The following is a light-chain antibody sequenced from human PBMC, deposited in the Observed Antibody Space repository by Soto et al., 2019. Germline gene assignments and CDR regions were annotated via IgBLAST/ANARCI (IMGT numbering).Light chain of an antibody. V-gene: IGKV3-20*01. CDR1: QSVSSSY. J-gene: IGKJ4*01. CDR3: HQYGSSPPLT. Sequence: EIVLTQSPGTLSFSPGERATLSCRASQSVSSSYLAWYQQKPGQAPRLLIYGASSRATGIPDRFSGSGSGTDFTLTISRLEPEDFAVYYCHQYGSSPPLTFGGGTKVDIK. CDR2: GAS.